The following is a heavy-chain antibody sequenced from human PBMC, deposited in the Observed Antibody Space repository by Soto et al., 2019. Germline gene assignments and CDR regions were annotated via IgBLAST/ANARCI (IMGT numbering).Heavy chain of an antibody. J-gene: IGHJ4*02. CDR3: GRVSCVWCLMLWRGTRYIDF. Sequence: SETLSLTCTVSDGCLSSYYWSWIRQPPGKGLEWIGYIYYSGSTNYNPSLKSRVTISVDTSKNKFSLKLSSVTAADTAVYYCGRVSCVWCLMLWRGTRYIDFWGQGT. V-gene: IGHV4-59*01. CDR1: DGCLSSYY. D-gene: IGHD2-21*01. CDR2: IYYSGST.